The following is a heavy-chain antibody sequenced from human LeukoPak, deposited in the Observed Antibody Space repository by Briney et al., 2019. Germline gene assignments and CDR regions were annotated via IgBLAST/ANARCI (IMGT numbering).Heavy chain of an antibody. CDR3: ASVYSNYGWHYFDY. CDR2: ISSSSSYI. Sequence: GGSLRLSCAASGFTFSSYSMNWVRQAPGKGLEWVSSISSSSSYIYYADSVKGRFTISRDNAKNSLYLQMNSLRAEDTAVYYCASVYSNYGWHYFDYLGQGTLVTVSS. J-gene: IGHJ4*02. CDR1: GFTFSSYS. D-gene: IGHD4-11*01. V-gene: IGHV3-21*01.